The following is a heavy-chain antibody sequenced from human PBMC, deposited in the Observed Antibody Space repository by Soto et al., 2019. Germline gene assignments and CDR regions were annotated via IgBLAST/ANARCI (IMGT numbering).Heavy chain of an antibody. V-gene: IGHV4-39*02. J-gene: IGHJ4*02. Sequence: SETLSLTCTVSGGSISSRGYYWGWIRQPPGKGLEWIGTIYYSGSTYYNPSLKSRVTISVDNAKNSLFLQMNSLRVEDTAVYYCARVYYYDSGGYSRHFDYWGQGTLVTVSS. CDR1: GGSISSRGYY. CDR3: ARVYYYDSGGYSRHFDY. CDR2: IYYSGST. D-gene: IGHD3-22*01.